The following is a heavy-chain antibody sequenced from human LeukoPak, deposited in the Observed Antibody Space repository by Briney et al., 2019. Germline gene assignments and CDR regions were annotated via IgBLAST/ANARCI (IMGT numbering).Heavy chain of an antibody. CDR3: ARGNWGSEPAFDY. CDR2: IYHSGST. D-gene: IGHD7-27*01. Sequence: PSETLSLTCAVSGGSISSGGYSWSWIRQPPGKGLEWIGYIYHSGSTYYNPSLKSRVTISVDRSKNQFSLKLSSVTAADTAVYYCARGNWGSEPAFDYWGQGTLVTVSS. V-gene: IGHV4-30-2*01. J-gene: IGHJ4*02. CDR1: GGSISSGGYS.